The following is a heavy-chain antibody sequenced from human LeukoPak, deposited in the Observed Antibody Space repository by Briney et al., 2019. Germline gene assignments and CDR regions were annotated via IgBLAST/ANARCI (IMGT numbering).Heavy chain of an antibody. CDR1: GFTFSSYA. CDR3: AKGGYCSGGSCPRHWTLFDY. Sequence: PGGSLRLSCAASGFTFSSYAMSWVRQAPGKGLEWVSAISGSGGSTYYADSVKGRFTISRDNSKNTLHLQMNSLRAEDTAVYYCAKGGYCSGGSCPRHWTLFDYWGQGTLVTVSS. D-gene: IGHD2-15*01. V-gene: IGHV3-23*01. CDR2: ISGSGGST. J-gene: IGHJ4*02.